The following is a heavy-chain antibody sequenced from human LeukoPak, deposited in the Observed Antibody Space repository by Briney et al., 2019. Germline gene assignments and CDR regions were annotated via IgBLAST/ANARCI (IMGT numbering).Heavy chain of an antibody. CDR2: INGAGTTT. D-gene: IGHD5-12*01. V-gene: IGHV3-53*05. CDR1: GFPVSNNY. J-gene: IGHJ4*02. CDR3: ARSSGYDAGGTGY. Sequence: PGGSLRLSCAAPGFPVSNNYMTWVRQAPGKGLEWVSRINGAGTTTTYADSVKGRFTISRDSSKSTLYLQMNSLRAEDTAVYYCARSSGYDAGGTGYWGQGTLVTVSS.